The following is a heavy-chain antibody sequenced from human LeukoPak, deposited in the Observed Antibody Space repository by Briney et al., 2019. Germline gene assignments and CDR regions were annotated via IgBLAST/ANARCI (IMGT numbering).Heavy chain of an antibody. CDR3: AREAGPFDY. V-gene: IGHV4-38-2*02. J-gene: IGHJ4*02. CDR1: GYSISSDYL. D-gene: IGHD1-14*01. CDR2: ISHGGNT. Sequence: PSEALSLTCSVSGYSISSDYLWSWIRHPPWKGLEWIATISHGGNTFYNPSLKSRVTISPDTSKNQFSLKRSSVTAADTAVYYCAREAGPFDYWGQGTLVTVSS.